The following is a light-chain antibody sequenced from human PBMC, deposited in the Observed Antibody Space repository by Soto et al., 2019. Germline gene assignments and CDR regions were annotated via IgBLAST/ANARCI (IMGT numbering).Light chain of an antibody. CDR3: QQRHNWPIT. J-gene: IGKJ5*01. Sequence: EIVLKQSPATLSLSPGERATLSCRASQSVSTYLAWYQQKPGQPPRLLIYDTSNRATGIPARFSGSGSGTDFTLTISGPEPADLGVYYCQQRHNWPITFGQGTRLEI. CDR1: QSVSTY. V-gene: IGKV3-11*01. CDR2: DTS.